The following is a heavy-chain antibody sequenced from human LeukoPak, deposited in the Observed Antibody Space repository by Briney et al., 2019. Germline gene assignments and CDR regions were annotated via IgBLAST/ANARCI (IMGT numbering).Heavy chain of an antibody. J-gene: IGHJ4*02. D-gene: IGHD3-16*02. CDR1: GFTFSSYG. CDR2: IWYDGSNK. Sequence: GGSLRLSCAASGFTFSSYGMHWVRQAPGKGLERVAVIWYDGSNKYYADSVKGRFTISRDNSKNTLYLQMNSLRAEDTAVYYCARDRRYDYVWGSYRGGYYFDYWGQGTLVTVSS. V-gene: IGHV3-33*01. CDR3: ARDRRYDYVWGSYRGGYYFDY.